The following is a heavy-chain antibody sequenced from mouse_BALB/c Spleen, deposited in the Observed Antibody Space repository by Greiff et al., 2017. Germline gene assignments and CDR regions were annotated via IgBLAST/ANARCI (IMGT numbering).Heavy chain of an antibody. J-gene: IGHJ4*01. D-gene: IGHD2-1*01. CDR1: GYSFTGYN. V-gene: IGHV1S135*01. Sequence: VQLQQSGPELGKPGASVKISCKASGYSFTGYNMYWVKQSHRKSLEWIGYIDPYNGGTSYNQKSKGKATLTVDKSSSTAYMHLNSLTSEDSAIYYCARGGNYGMDYWGQGTSVTVSS. CDR2: IDPYNGGT. CDR3: ARGGNYGMDY.